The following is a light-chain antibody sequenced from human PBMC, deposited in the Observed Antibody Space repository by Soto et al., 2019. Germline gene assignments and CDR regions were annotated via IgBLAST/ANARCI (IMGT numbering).Light chain of an antibody. CDR1: VLAKKY. V-gene: IGLV3-27*01. Sequence: SYELTQPSSVSVSPGQTARITCSGDVLAKKYARWFQQKPGQAPVLVIYKDSERPSGIPERFSGSSSGTTVTLTISGAQVEDEADYYCYSAADGEVFGGGTKLTVL. CDR3: YSAADGEV. CDR2: KDS. J-gene: IGLJ3*02.